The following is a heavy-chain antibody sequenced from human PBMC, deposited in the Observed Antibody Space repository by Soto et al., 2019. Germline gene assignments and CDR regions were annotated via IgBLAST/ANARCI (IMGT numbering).Heavy chain of an antibody. CDR2: IYYIGST. J-gene: IGHJ4*02. D-gene: IGHD2-15*01. V-gene: IGHV4-59*08. CDR1: GGSISSYY. Sequence: PSETLSLTCTVSGGSISSYYWSWIRQPPGKGLEWIGYIYYIGSTNYTPSLKSRVTISVDTSKNQFSLKLSSVTAADTAVYYCARRYGGTFDYWGQGTLVTVSS. CDR3: ARRYGGTFDY.